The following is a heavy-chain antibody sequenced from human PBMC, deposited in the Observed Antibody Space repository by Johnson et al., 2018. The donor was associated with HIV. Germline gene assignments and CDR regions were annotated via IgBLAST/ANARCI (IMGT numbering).Heavy chain of an antibody. CDR1: GFTVSSNY. CDR2: IYSGGST. Sequence: VQLVESGGGLVQPGGSLRLSCAASGFTVSSNYMTWVRQAPGKGLEWVSVIYSGGSTYYADSVKGRFTISRDNSKNTLYLQMDSLSAEDTAVYYCAKDQVLHYWGQGTMVTVSS. J-gene: IGHJ3*01. CDR3: AKDQVLHY. D-gene: IGHD2/OR15-2a*01. V-gene: IGHV3-66*01.